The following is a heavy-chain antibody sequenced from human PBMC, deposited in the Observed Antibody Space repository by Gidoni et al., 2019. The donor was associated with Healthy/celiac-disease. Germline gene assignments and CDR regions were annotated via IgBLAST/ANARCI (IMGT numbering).Heavy chain of an antibody. CDR2: ISAYNGNT. J-gene: IGHJ5*02. CDR1: GYTFISYG. D-gene: IGHD6-6*01. CDR3: ARDVIAVRPGWFDP. Sequence: QVHLVQSGAEVKEPGASVKVSCKASGYTFISYGISWVRQAPGQGLEWMGWISAYNGNTGYAQKFQGRVTLTTDASSTTAYMELRSLRSDDTAVYYCARDVIAVRPGWFDPWGQGTLVTVSS. V-gene: IGHV1-18*01.